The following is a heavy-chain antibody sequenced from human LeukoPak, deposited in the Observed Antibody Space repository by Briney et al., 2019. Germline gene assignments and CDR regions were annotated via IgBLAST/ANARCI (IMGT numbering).Heavy chain of an antibody. CDR2: IYTSGST. CDR1: GGSISSGSYY. J-gene: IGHJ4*02. V-gene: IGHV4-61*02. D-gene: IGHD3-10*01. CDR3: AREAFYYGSGSLDY. Sequence: PSQTLSLTCTVSGGSISSGSYYWSWIRQPAGKGLEWIGRIYTSGSTNYNPSLKSRVTISVDTSKNQFSLKLSSVTAADTAVYYCAREAFYYGSGSLDYWGQGTLVTVSS.